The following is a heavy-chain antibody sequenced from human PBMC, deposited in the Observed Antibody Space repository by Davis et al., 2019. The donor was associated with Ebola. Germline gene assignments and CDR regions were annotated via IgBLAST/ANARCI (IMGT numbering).Heavy chain of an antibody. CDR3: AREGITIFGGNDY. CDR1: GFSISTYW. CDR2: INPDGSTT. J-gene: IGHJ4*02. Sequence: PGGSLRLSCAASGFSISTYWMHWVRQAPGKGLEWVSRINPDGSTTTYADSVKGRFTMSRDNAKNTLLVQMYSLKAEDTAVYYCAREGITIFGGNDYWGQGTLVTVSS. D-gene: IGHD3-3*02. V-gene: IGHV3-74*01.